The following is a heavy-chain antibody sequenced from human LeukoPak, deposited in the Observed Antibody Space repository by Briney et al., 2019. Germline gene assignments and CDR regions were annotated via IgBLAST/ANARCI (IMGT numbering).Heavy chain of an antibody. CDR2: ISSSSSYI. J-gene: IGHJ4*02. CDR1: GFTFSSYS. D-gene: IGHD5-18*01. V-gene: IGHV3-21*01. Sequence: GGSLRLSCAASGFTFSSYSMNWVRQAPGKGLEWVSSISSSSSYIYYADSVKGRFTISRDNARNSLYLQMNSLRAEDTAVYYCASPGGGYSYGYFNYWGQGTLVTVSS. CDR3: ASPGGGYSYGYFNY.